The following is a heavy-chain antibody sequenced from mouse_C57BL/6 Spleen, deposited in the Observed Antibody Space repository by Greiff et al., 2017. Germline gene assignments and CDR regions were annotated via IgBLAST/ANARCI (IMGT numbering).Heavy chain of an antibody. D-gene: IGHD1-1*01. CDR1: GFTFSDYG. CDR3: ARGAVVATNYFDY. J-gene: IGHJ2*01. V-gene: IGHV5-17*01. CDR2: ISSGSSTI. Sequence: EVKLQESGGGLVKPGGSLKLSCAASGFTFSDYGMHWVRQAPEKGLEWVAYISSGSSTIYYADTVKGRFTISRDNAKNTLFLQMTSLRSEDTAMYYCARGAVVATNYFDYWGQGTTLTVSS.